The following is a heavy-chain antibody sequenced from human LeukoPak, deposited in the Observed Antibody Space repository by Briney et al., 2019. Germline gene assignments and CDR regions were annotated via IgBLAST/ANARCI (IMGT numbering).Heavy chain of an antibody. CDR1: GYTFTGYD. CDR2: MNPNTGDT. V-gene: IGHV1-8*01. J-gene: IGHJ4*02. CDR3: TRGSLSGSSRDY. D-gene: IGHD1-26*01. Sequence: ASVRVSCKASGYTFTGYDINWVRQATGQGLEWMGWMNPNTGDTGYAQKFQGRVTMTRNSSIDTAYMELGGLRSEDTAVYYCTRGSLSGSSRDYWGQGTPLTVSS.